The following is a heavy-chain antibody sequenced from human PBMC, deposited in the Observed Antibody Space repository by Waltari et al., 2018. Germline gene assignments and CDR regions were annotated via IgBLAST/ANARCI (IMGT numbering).Heavy chain of an antibody. V-gene: IGHV4-34*02. CDR3: RFSDWVRGTIIDY. CDR1: GESFSGFH. J-gene: IGHJ4*02. Sequence: QVLLQQWGAVLLRPSETLSLTCAVYGESFSGFHWSWNRQSPRTGLEWLGEITHSGSTNYNPPLKGRVTMSVDTAKNQWSLMLTSVAEAAAVVYYWRFSDWVRGTIIDYWGQGNRVTFSS. CDR2: ITHSGST. D-gene: IGHD3-10*01.